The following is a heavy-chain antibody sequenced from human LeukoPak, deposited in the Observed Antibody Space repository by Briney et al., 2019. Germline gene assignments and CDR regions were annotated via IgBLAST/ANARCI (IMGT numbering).Heavy chain of an antibody. Sequence: GGSLRLSCAASGFTFSSYEMNWVRQAPGRGLEWVSYISSSGSTIYYADSVKGRFTISRDNAKNSLYLQMNSLRAEDTAVYYCARGGFDWLLFNYYYYMDVWGKGTTVTISS. CDR1: GFTFSSYE. CDR2: ISSSGSTI. CDR3: ARGGFDWLLFNYYYYMDV. D-gene: IGHD3-9*01. J-gene: IGHJ6*03. V-gene: IGHV3-48*03.